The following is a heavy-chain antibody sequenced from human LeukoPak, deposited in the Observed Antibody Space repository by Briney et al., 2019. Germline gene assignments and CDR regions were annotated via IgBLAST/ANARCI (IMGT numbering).Heavy chain of an antibody. V-gene: IGHV4-59*12. CDR2: IYYSGNT. D-gene: IGHD2-15*01. CDR3: ARVVAHFDY. Sequence: SETLSLTCTVSGGSISSYYWSWIRQPPGKGLEWIGYIYYSGNTNYNPSLKSRVTISVDTSKNQFSLNLSSVTAADTAVYYCARVVAHFDYWGQGTLVTVSS. J-gene: IGHJ4*02. CDR1: GGSISSYY.